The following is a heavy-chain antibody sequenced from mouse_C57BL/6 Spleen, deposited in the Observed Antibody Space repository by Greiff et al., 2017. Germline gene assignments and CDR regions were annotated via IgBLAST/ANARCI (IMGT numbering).Heavy chain of an antibody. Sequence: QVQLQQSGPELVKPGASVKLSCKASGYTFTSYDINWVKQRPGQGLEWIGWIYPRDGSTKYNEKFKGKATLTVDTSSSTAYMELHSLTSEDSAVYVCARGTAQATDWFAYWGQGTLVTVSA. CDR3: ARGTAQATDWFAY. CDR1: GYTFTSYD. D-gene: IGHD3-2*02. V-gene: IGHV1-85*01. J-gene: IGHJ3*01. CDR2: IYPRDGST.